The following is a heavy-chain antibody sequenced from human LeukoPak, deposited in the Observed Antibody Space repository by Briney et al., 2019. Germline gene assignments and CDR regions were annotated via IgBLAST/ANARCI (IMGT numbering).Heavy chain of an antibody. Sequence: SETLSLTCTVLGDSVTGYFLNWVRQPPGKGLEWTGHIYKIGTTNYNPSLKSRLTISADTSKNQFSLQLRSVTAADTAVYYCVIGVGWQPDYWGQGALVTVSS. CDR1: GDSVTGYF. J-gene: IGHJ4*02. V-gene: IGHV4-59*02. CDR3: VIGVGWQPDY. CDR2: IYKIGTT. D-gene: IGHD2-15*01.